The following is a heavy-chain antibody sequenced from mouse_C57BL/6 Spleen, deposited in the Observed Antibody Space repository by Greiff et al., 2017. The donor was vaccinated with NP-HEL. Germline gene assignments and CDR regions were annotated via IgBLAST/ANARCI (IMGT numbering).Heavy chain of an antibody. CDR2: FHPYNDDT. D-gene: IGHD4-1*01. CDR3: ARRDGTIYAMDY. Sequence: VKVVESGAELVKPGASVKMSCKASGYTFTTYPIEWMKQNHGKSLEWIGNFHPYNDDTKYNEKFKGKATLTVEKSSSTVYLELSRLTSDDSAVYYCARRDGTIYAMDYWGQGTSVTVSS. J-gene: IGHJ4*01. CDR1: GYTFTTYP. V-gene: IGHV1-47*01.